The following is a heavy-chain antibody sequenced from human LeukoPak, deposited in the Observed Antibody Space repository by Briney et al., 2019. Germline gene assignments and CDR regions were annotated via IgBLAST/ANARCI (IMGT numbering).Heavy chain of an antibody. J-gene: IGHJ5*02. CDR2: TNHSGST. CDR1: GFTFSSYG. Sequence: PGGSLRLSCAASGFTFSSYGMSWIRQPPGKGLEWIGETNHSGSTNYNRSLKSRVTISVDTSKNQFSLKLSSVTAADTAVYYCARHALRHRYYYGSGSYYKGDEYNWFDPWGQGTLVTVSS. CDR3: ARHALRHRYYYGSGSYYKGDEYNWFDP. D-gene: IGHD3-10*01. V-gene: IGHV4-34*01.